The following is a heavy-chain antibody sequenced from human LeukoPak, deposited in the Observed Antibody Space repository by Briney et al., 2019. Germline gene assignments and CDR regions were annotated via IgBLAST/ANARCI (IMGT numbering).Heavy chain of an antibody. Sequence: SGGSLRLSCAASGFTFSSYSMNWVRQAPGKGLEWFSYISSGSSTIYYAASVKGRFTISKDNGKNSLYLKMNSLRDEDTAVYYCAREDIGMDVWGQGTTVTVSS. D-gene: IGHD5-12*01. CDR3: AREDIGMDV. J-gene: IGHJ6*02. CDR2: ISSGSSTI. V-gene: IGHV3-48*02. CDR1: GFTFSSYS.